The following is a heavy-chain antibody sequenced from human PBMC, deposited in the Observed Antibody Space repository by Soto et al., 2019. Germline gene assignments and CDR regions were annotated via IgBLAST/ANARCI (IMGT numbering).Heavy chain of an antibody. CDR3: ARSGSSWDFDY. CDR2: ISYDGSNK. CDR1: GFTFSSYA. D-gene: IGHD6-13*01. Sequence: QVQLVESGGGVVQPGRSLRLSCAASGFTFSSYAMHWVRQAPGKGLEWVAVISYDGSNKYYADSVKGRFTISRDNSKNTLYLQMNSLRAEDTAVYYCARSGSSWDFDYWGQGTLVTVSS. J-gene: IGHJ4*02. V-gene: IGHV3-30-3*01.